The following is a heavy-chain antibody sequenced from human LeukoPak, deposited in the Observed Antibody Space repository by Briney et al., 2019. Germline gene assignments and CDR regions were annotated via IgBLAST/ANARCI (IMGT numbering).Heavy chain of an antibody. V-gene: IGHV3-66*01. CDR2: MYPSGTT. D-gene: IGHD2/OR15-2a*01. CDR1: GLSVATF. CDR3: TRELTFAD. J-gene: IGHJ4*02. Sequence: QPGGSLKLSCAGSGLSVATFMSWVRQAPGKGLEWISIMYPSGTTYYADSVKDRFTISRDDSKNTLYLQMNSLSADDTAVYYCTRELTFADWGQGTLVLVSS.